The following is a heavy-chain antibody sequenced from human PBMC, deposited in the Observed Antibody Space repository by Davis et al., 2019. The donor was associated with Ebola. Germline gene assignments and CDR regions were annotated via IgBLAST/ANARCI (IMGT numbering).Heavy chain of an antibody. D-gene: IGHD3-3*01. Sequence: PGGSLRLSCTASGFTFSSYAMHWVRQAPGKGLEWLAVISYDGSNEYYAVSVKGRFIVSRDNSKNTLSLQMNSLRGEDTAVYYCARVQNYDFWSGLGYWGQGVLVTVSS. CDR1: GFTFSSYA. CDR2: ISYDGSNE. J-gene: IGHJ4*02. V-gene: IGHV3-30*19. CDR3: ARVQNYDFWSGLGY.